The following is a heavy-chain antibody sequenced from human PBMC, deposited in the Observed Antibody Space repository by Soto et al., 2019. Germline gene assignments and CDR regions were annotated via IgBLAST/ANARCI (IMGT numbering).Heavy chain of an antibody. Sequence: PGGSLRLSCAASGFTFSSYAMSWVRQAPGKGLEWVSAISGSGGSTYYADSVKGRFTISRDNSKNTLYLQMNSLRAEDTAVYYCAKDPSQTTDGDYDYFDYWGQGTLVTVSS. CDR2: ISGSGGST. CDR1: GFTFSSYA. V-gene: IGHV3-23*01. D-gene: IGHD4-17*01. CDR3: AKDPSQTTDGDYDYFDY. J-gene: IGHJ4*02.